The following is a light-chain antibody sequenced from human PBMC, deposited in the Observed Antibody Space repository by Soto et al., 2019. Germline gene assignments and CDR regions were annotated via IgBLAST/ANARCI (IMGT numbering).Light chain of an antibody. J-gene: IGKJ5*01. CDR2: DAS. CDR3: QQYAVSPIT. V-gene: IGKV3-20*01. CDR1: QSVSSS. Sequence: VLSRSAGALSLSPGERPTLSCRASQSVSSSLAWYQQIRGLALTLLISDASSRASGVPDRFTGGGSGTDFTLTIRRLEPEDFALYYCQQYAVSPITFGQGTRLEI.